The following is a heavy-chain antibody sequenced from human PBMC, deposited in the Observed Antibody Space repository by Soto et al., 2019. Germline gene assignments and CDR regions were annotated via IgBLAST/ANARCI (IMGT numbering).Heavy chain of an antibody. Sequence: SETLSLTCTVSGFSISSSSYYWGWIRQPPGKGLEWIGSIYYTGSTYYHPSTKSRVTISVDTSKNQFSLKLSSVTAADTAVYYCASLYREYVSFWGQGTLVTVSS. D-gene: IGHD2-8*01. CDR3: ASLYREYVSF. J-gene: IGHJ4*02. CDR2: IYYTGST. CDR1: GFSISSSSYY. V-gene: IGHV4-39*01.